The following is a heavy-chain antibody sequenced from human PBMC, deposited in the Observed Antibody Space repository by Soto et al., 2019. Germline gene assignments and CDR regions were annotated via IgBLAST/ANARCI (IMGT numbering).Heavy chain of an antibody. CDR3: ARGGSEGGLDV. CDR1: GASISTYY. V-gene: IGHV4-59*01. J-gene: IGHJ6*02. D-gene: IGHD3-10*01. CDR2: LYYSGNT. Sequence: QMQLQESGPGVVKPSETLSLTCTVSGASISTYYWTWIRQAPGKGLEWIGYLYYSGNTNYNPSLKSRVTRSVDTSKTHFYLALTSATAADTAVYLWARGGSEGGLDVWGQGTTVTVSS.